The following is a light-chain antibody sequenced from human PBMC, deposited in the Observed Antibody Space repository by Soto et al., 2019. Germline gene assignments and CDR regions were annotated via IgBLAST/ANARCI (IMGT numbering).Light chain of an antibody. CDR3: QQYHGYSLT. CDR1: QTISGS. V-gene: IGKV1-5*01. CDR2: DAS. J-gene: IGKJ1*01. Sequence: DIQMTQSHSTLSASVGDRVTITCRASQTISGSLAWYQQKPGKAPKLLIYDASTLQSGVPARFSGSESGTEFILTISGLQPDDFATYYCQQYHGYSLTFGQGTKVDI.